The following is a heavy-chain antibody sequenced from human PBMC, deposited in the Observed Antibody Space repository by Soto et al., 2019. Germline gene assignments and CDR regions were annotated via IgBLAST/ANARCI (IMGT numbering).Heavy chain of an antibody. CDR1: GFTFSGSA. D-gene: IGHD3-3*01. CDR2: IRSKANNYAT. V-gene: IGHV3-73*01. Sequence: EVQLVESGGGLVQPGGSLKLSCAASGFTFSGSAMHWVRQASGKGLEWVGRIRSKANNYATAYGASVKGRFTIYRDDSKNTAYLQLNSLKTEDTAVYYCSRQASDFWSGKPQYYMDVWGKGTTVTVSS. J-gene: IGHJ6*03. CDR3: SRQASDFWSGKPQYYMDV.